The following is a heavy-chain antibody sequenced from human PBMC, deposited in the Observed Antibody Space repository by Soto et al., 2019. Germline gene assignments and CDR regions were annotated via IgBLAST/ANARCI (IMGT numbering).Heavy chain of an antibody. CDR3: ARHLSSGWSYYYYYMDV. CDR2: IYYSGST. J-gene: IGHJ6*03. CDR1: GGSISSSSYY. V-gene: IGHV4-39*01. D-gene: IGHD6-19*01. Sequence: SETLSLTCTVSGGSISSSSYYWGWIRQPPGKGLEWIGSIYYSGSTYYNLSLKSRVTISVDTSKNQFSLKLSSVTAADTAVYYCARHLSSGWSYYYYYMDVWGKGTTVTVSS.